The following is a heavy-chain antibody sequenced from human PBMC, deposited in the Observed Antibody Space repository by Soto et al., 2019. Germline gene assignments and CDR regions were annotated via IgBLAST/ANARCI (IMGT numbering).Heavy chain of an antibody. CDR2: ISYDGSNK. V-gene: IGHV3-30-3*01. J-gene: IGHJ4*02. CDR1: GLAFSNYA. Sequence: PGGSLRLSCAASGLAFSNYAFHWVRQAPGKGLEWVAVISYDGSNKYYADSVRGRFTISRDNAESSLYLQMNSLRDEDTAVYFCARDFGHGYYLDYWGRGTLVTVSS. CDR3: ARDFGHGYYLDY. D-gene: IGHD3-3*01.